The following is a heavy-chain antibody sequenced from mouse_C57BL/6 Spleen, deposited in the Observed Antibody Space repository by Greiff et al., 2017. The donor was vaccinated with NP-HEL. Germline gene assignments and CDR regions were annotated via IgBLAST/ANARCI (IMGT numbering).Heavy chain of an antibody. CDR1: GFTFSDYY. J-gene: IGHJ1*03. CDR3: ARDRANWDWELDV. V-gene: IGHV5-16*01. D-gene: IGHD4-1*01. Sequence: EVKLVESEGGLVQPGSSMKLSCTASGFTFSDYYMAWVRQVPEKGLEWVANINYDGSSTYYLDSLKSRFIISRDNAKNILYLQMSSLKSEDTATYYCARDRANWDWELDVWGTGTTVTVSS. CDR2: INYDGSST.